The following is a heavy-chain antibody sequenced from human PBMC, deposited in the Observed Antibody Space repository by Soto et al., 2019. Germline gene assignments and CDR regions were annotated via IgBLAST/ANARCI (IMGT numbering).Heavy chain of an antibody. V-gene: IGHV4-34*01. CDR1: GGSFSGDY. J-gene: IGHJ5*02. CDR3: ARGFTVVVVAATQNRFDP. CDR2: INHSGST. Sequence: PSETLSLTCAVYGGSFSGDYWSWIRQPPGKGLEWIGEINHSGSTNYNPSLKSRVTISVDTSKNQFSLKLSSVTAADTAVYYCARGFTVVVVAATQNRFDPWGQGTLVTVSS. D-gene: IGHD2-15*01.